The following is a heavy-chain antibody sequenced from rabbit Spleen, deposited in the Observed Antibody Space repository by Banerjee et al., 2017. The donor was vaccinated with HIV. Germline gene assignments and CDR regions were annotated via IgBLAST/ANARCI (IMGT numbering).Heavy chain of an antibody. CDR1: GFSFSDRDV. D-gene: IGHD5-1*01. J-gene: IGHJ4*01. Sequence: QEQLEESGGGLVKPEGSLTLTCKASGFSFSDRDVMCWVRQAPEKGLEWIACINAATAKPVYATWAKGRFTISRTSSTTVTLQMTSLTAADTATYFCARDLVTVIGWNFNLWGPGTLVTVS. CDR2: INAATAKP. V-gene: IGHV1S45*01. CDR3: ARDLVTVIGWNFNL.